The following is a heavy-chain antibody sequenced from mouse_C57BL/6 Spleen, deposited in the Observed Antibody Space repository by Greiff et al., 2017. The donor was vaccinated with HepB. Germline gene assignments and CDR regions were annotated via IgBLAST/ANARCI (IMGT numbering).Heavy chain of an antibody. V-gene: IGHV1-80*01. CDR1: GYAFSSYW. CDR2: IYPGDGDT. CDR3: ARWAMVRGAMDY. Sequence: QVQLQQSGAELVKPGASVKISCKASGYAFSSYWMNWVKQRPGKGLEWIGQIYPGDGDTNYNGKFKGKATLTADKSSSTAYMQLSSLTSEDSAVYFCARWAMVRGAMDYWGQGTSVTVSS. D-gene: IGHD2-2*01. J-gene: IGHJ4*01.